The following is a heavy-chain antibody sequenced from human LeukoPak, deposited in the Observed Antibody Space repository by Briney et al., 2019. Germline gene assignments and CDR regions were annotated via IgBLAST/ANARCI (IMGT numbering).Heavy chain of an antibody. CDR1: GFTFSSYG. D-gene: IGHD5-18*01. CDR2: ISYDGSNK. V-gene: IGHV3-30*18. Sequence: GGSLRLSCAASGFTFSSYGMHWVRQAPGKGLEGVAVISYDGSNKYYADSVKGRFTISRDNSKNTLYLQMNSLRAEGTAVYYCAKDSGMAKVYYYMDVWGKGTTVTVSS. CDR3: AKDSGMAKVYYYMDV. J-gene: IGHJ6*03.